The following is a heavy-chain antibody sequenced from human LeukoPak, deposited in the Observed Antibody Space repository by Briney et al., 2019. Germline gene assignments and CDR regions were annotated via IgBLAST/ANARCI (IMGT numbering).Heavy chain of an antibody. D-gene: IGHD3-22*01. CDR2: ISPSSGTI. Sequence: GGSLRLSCAASGFTFSEYGLNWVRQAPGKGLEWVSYISPSSGTIYYADSVKGRVIISRDNAENSLYLQMNSLRAEDTAVYYCARVDTMIVVRGAFDIWGQGTMVTVSS. V-gene: IGHV3-48*01. J-gene: IGHJ3*02. CDR3: ARVDTMIVVRGAFDI. CDR1: GFTFSEYG.